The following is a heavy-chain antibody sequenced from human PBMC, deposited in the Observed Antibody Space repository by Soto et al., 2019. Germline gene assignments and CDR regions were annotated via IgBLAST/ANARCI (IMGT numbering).Heavy chain of an antibody. D-gene: IGHD3-9*01. Sequence: GASVKVSCKASGYTFTGYYMHWVRQAPGQGVEWMGWINPNSGGTNYAQKFQGRVTMTRDTSISTAYMELSRLRSDDTAVYYCASPTYSDILTARYALVYSGQGPLVTVSS. V-gene: IGHV1-2*02. CDR2: INPNSGGT. J-gene: IGHJ4*02. CDR1: GYTFTGYY. CDR3: ASPTYSDILTARYALVY.